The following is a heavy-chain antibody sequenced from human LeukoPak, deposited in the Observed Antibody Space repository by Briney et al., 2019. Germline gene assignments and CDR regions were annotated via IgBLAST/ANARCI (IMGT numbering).Heavy chain of an antibody. V-gene: IGHV3-74*01. J-gene: IGHJ3*02. Sequence: GGSLRLSCAASGFTFSSYWMHWVRQAPGKGLVWVSRINSDGSSTSYADSLKGRFTISRDNAKNTLYLQMNSLRAEDTAVYYCARDKGSGGGWSDGFDIWGQGTMVTVSS. D-gene: IGHD6-19*01. CDR2: INSDGSST. CDR1: GFTFSSYW. CDR3: ARDKGSGGGWSDGFDI.